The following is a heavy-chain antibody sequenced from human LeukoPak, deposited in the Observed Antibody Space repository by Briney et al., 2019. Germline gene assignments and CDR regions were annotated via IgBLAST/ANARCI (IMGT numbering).Heavy chain of an antibody. CDR1: GGSISSSSYY. J-gene: IGHJ4*02. Sequence: NPSETLSLTCTVSGGSISSSSYYWSWIRQPAGKGLEWIGRIYTSGSTNYNPSLKSRVTMSVDTSKNQFSLKLSSVTAADTAVYYCARGRVPDYSNYIFDYWGQGTLVTVSS. D-gene: IGHD4-11*01. V-gene: IGHV4-61*02. CDR3: ARGRVPDYSNYIFDY. CDR2: IYTSGST.